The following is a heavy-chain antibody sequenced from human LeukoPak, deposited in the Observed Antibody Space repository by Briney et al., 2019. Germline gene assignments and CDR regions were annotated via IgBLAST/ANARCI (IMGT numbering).Heavy chain of an antibody. V-gene: IGHV3-48*03. CDR2: ISSSGSTI. D-gene: IGHD2-15*01. J-gene: IGHJ5*02. CDR1: GFTFSGYE. Sequence: GGSLRLSCAASGFTFSGYEMNWVRQAPGKGLEWVSYISSSGSTIYYADSVKGRFTISRDNAKNSLYLQMNSLRAEDTAVYYCAREPLQYCSGGSCYSRGWFDPWGQGTLVTVSS. CDR3: AREPLQYCSGGSCYSRGWFDP.